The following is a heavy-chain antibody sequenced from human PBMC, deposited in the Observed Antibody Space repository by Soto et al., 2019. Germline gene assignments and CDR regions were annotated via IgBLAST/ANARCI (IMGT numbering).Heavy chain of an antibody. J-gene: IGHJ4*01. CDR2: ISGSGGST. Sequence: GGSLRLSCAASGFTFSSYAMNWVRQAPGKGLEWVSAISGSGGSTYYADSVKGRFTISRDNAKNTLYLQMNSLRAEDTAVYYCAPASSRIRLWKGFDYWGQGTLVTVSS. CDR3: APASSRIRLWKGFDY. CDR1: GFTFSSYA. V-gene: IGHV3-23*01. D-gene: IGHD5-18*01.